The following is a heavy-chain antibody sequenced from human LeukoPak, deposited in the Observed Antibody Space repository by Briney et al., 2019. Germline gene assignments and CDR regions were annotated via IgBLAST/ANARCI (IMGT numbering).Heavy chain of an antibody. D-gene: IGHD1-26*01. J-gene: IGHJ5*02. CDR3: ARATSGSYYGWFDP. V-gene: IGHV3-74*01. Sequence: PGGSLRLSCAASGFTVSSNYMSWVRQAPGKGLVWVSRINSDGSSTSYADSVKGRFTISRDNAKNTLYLQMNSLRAEDTAVYYCARATSGSYYGWFDPWGQGTLVTVSS. CDR1: GFTVSSNY. CDR2: INSDGSST.